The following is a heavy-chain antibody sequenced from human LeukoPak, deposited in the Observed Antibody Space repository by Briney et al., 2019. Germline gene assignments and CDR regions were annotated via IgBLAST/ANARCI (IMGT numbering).Heavy chain of an antibody. D-gene: IGHD2-8*01. CDR2: IGGSDGST. J-gene: IGHJ2*01. Sequence: GGSLRLSCAASGFTFNRHGMSWVRQAPGKGLEWVSDIGGSDGSTYYADSVKGRFTISRDNSKNTLYLQMNGLRAEDTAVYYCAKNGPHWYFDLWGRGTLVTVSS. CDR1: GFTFNRHG. CDR3: AKNGPHWYFDL. V-gene: IGHV3-23*01.